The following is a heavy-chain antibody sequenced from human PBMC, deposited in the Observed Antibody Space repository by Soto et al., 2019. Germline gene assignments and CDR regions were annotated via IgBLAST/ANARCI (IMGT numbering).Heavy chain of an antibody. V-gene: IGHV1-69*13. CDR3: ARVEVVVAADNYYYYYGMDV. CDR2: IIPIFGTA. D-gene: IGHD2-15*01. J-gene: IGHJ6*02. CDR1: GGTFSSYA. Sequence: SVKVSCKASGGTFSSYAFSWVRQAPGQGLEWVGGIIPIFGTANYAQKFQGRVTITADESASTAYMELSSLRSEDTAVYYCARVEVVVAADNYYYYYGMDVWGQGTTVTV.